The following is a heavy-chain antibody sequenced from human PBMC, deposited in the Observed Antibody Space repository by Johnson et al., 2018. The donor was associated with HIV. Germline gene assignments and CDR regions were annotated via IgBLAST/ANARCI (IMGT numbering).Heavy chain of an antibody. D-gene: IGHD1-26*01. Sequence: QLVESGGGLVQPGRSLRLSCAASGFTFDDYAMHWVRQAPGKGLEWVSGITWNSGSIDYADSVKGRFTISRDNAKNSLYLQMNSLRAEDTALYYCARKWELLSAFDFWGQGTMLTVSS. V-gene: IGHV3-9*01. CDR3: ARKWELLSAFDF. CDR1: GFTFDDYA. J-gene: IGHJ3*01. CDR2: ITWNSGSI.